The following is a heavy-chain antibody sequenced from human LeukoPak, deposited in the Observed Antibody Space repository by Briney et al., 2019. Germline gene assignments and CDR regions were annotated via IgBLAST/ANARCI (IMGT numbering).Heavy chain of an antibody. V-gene: IGHV3-33*01. Sequence: GRSLRLSCAASGFTFSSYGMHWVRQAPGKGLEWVAVIWYDGSNKYYADSVKGRFTISRDNSENTLYLQMNSLRAEDTAVYFCARVSSSSWYGYFDSWGQGTLVTVSS. CDR3: ARVSSSSWYGYFDS. CDR1: GFTFSSYG. D-gene: IGHD6-13*01. J-gene: IGHJ4*02. CDR2: IWYDGSNK.